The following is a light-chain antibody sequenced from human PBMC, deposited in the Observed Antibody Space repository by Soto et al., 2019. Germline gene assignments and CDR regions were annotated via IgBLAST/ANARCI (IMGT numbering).Light chain of an antibody. CDR3: QVWDGSSDHYV. V-gene: IGLV3-21*02. CDR2: EDS. CDR1: NIGSKS. J-gene: IGLJ1*01. Sequence: SYELTQPPSVAVAPGQTARITCGGDNIGSKSVHWYQQKPGQAPVLVVYEDSDRPSGIPERFSGSNSGNTATLTISRVEAGDEADYYCQVWDGSSDHYVFGTGTKVTVI.